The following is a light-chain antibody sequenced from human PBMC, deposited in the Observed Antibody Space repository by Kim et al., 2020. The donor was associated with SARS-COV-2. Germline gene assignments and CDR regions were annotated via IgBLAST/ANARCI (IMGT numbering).Light chain of an antibody. Sequence: EIVLSQSPATLSLSPGERATLSCRASQSVSSYLAWYQQKPGQAPRLLIYDASNRATGIPARFSGSGSGTDFTLTISSLEPEDFAVYYCQMRSNWQGTFGPGTKVDIK. CDR1: QSVSSY. CDR2: DAS. J-gene: IGKJ3*01. CDR3: QMRSNWQGT. V-gene: IGKV3-11*01.